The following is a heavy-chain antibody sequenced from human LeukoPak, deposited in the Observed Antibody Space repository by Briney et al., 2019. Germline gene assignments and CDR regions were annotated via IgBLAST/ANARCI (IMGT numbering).Heavy chain of an antibody. CDR2: IYASGST. CDR1: DGSINSYF. V-gene: IGHV4-4*07. D-gene: IGHD6-13*01. Sequence: PSETLSLTCTVSDGSINSYFWSWIRQPAGKGLEYIGRIYASGSTNYNPSLKSRVTMSVDTSKNQFSLKLTSVTAADTAVYYCARESSSSVPFDYWGQGTLVTVSS. J-gene: IGHJ4*02. CDR3: ARESSSSVPFDY.